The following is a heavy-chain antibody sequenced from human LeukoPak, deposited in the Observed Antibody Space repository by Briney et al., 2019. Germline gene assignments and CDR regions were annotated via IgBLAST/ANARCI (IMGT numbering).Heavy chain of an antibody. V-gene: IGHV4-34*01. D-gene: IGHD3-9*01. Sequence: SETLSLTCAVYGGPFSGYYWSWIRQPPGKGLEWIGEISHSGSTNYNPSLKSRVTISVDTSKNQFSLKLSSVTAADTAVYYCVSNYDILTGPDAFDIWGQGTMLTVSS. CDR2: ISHSGST. CDR1: GGPFSGYY. J-gene: IGHJ3*02. CDR3: VSNYDILTGPDAFDI.